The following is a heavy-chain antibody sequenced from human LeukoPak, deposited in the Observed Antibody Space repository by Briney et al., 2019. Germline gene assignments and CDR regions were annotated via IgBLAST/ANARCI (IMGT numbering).Heavy chain of an antibody. J-gene: IGHJ5*02. Sequence: PGGSLRLSCAASGFTFSSYAMSWVRQAPGKGLEGVSAISGSGGSTYYSDSVKGRFTISRDNSKNTLYLQMNSLRAEDTAVYYCVNEVAGPFDPWGQGTLVTVSS. CDR1: GFTFSSYA. CDR3: VNEVAGPFDP. V-gene: IGHV3-23*01. CDR2: ISGSGGST.